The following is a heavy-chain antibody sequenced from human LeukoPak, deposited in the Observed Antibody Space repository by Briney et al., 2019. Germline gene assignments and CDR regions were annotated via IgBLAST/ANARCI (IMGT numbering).Heavy chain of an antibody. CDR3: ARGPAGYN. CDR2: IYSGGST. V-gene: IGHV3-53*01. J-gene: IGHJ4*02. CDR1: GFTVSSNH. Sequence: GGSLRLSCAASGFTVSSNHMSWVRQAPGKGLEWVSVIYSGGSTDYADSVKGRFTITRDNSKNTLYLQMNSLRAEDTAVYHCARGPAGYNWGQGTLVTVSS. D-gene: IGHD1-1*01.